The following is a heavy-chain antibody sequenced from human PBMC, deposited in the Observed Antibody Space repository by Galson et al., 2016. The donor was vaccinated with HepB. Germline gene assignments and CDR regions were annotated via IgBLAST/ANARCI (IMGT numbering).Heavy chain of an antibody. CDR1: GFSFSSYA. J-gene: IGHJ4*02. Sequence: SLRLSCAASGFSFSSYAVCWVRQAPGKGLEWVSAIVDSGVTTYYADSVRGRFTISRDNSKSTLYLQMNSLRAEDTAVYYCAKDTSWVLDFWGQGNLVTVSS. CDR2: IVDSGVTT. CDR3: AKDTSWVLDF. V-gene: IGHV3-23*01. D-gene: IGHD3-16*01.